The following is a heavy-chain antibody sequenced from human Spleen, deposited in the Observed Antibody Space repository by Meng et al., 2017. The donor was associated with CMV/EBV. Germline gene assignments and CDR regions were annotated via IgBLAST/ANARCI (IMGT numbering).Heavy chain of an antibody. D-gene: IGHD3/OR15-3a*01. Sequence: SCYTVSSHDISGVRQASGEGLEWMGWINPDSGGTNAPQKFQGRVTMTRDTSISTAYMAVSRLRSDDTAVYYCARGDFGLAGNWFDPWGQGTLVTVSS. CDR1: CYTVSSHD. CDR3: ARGDFGLAGNWFDP. V-gene: IGHV1-2*02. J-gene: IGHJ5*02. CDR2: INPDSGGT.